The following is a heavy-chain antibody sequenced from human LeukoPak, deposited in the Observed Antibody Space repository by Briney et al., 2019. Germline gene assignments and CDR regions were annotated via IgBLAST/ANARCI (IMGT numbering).Heavy chain of an antibody. Sequence: PSETLSLTCTVSGGSISSYYWSWIRQPPGKGLEWIGYIYYSGSTNYNPSLKSRVTISVDTSKNQFSLKLSSVTAADTAVYYCARVSMTTVVTLDYWGQGTLVTASS. V-gene: IGHV4-59*01. CDR3: ARVSMTTVVTLDY. D-gene: IGHD4-23*01. CDR1: GGSISSYY. J-gene: IGHJ4*02. CDR2: IYYSGST.